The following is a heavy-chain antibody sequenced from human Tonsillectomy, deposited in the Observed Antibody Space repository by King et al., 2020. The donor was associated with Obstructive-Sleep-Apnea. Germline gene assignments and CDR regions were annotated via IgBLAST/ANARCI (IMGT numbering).Heavy chain of an antibody. Sequence: VQLVESGGGVVQPGRSLRLSCAASGFTFSSYGMHWVRQAPGKGLEWVAVIWYDGSNKYYADSVKGRFTISRDNSKNTLYLQMNSLRAEGTALYYCAKPQGIAVASFDYWGQGTLVTVSS. CDR2: IWYDGSNK. V-gene: IGHV3-33*06. CDR1: GFTFSSYG. CDR3: AKPQGIAVASFDY. D-gene: IGHD6-19*01. J-gene: IGHJ4*02.